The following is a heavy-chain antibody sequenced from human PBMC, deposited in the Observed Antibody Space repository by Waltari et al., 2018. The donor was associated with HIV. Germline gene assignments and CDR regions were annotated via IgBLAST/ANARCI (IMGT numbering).Heavy chain of an antibody. V-gene: IGHV3-33*01. J-gene: IGHJ5*02. CDR3: ARAYGRWSEIDA. CDR1: GFNFDYNG. D-gene: IGHD6-13*01. Sequence: QVRLAESGGGVVQPGKSLTLSCAASGFNFDYNGMHWVRQVPGKGLQWLAMIWNDGSKKDYADSVKGRFFITRNNWTSRLELKMTSLRDDDTGVCYCARAYGRWSEIDAWGQGTLVIVSS. CDR2: IWNDGSKK.